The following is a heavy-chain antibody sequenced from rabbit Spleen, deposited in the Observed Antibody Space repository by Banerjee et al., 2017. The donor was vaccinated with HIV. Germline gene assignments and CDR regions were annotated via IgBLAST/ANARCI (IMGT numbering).Heavy chain of an antibody. CDR2: INVVTGKA. CDR1: GFSFSNKVV. V-gene: IGHV1S40*01. D-gene: IGHD7-1*01. Sequence: QSLEESGGDLVKPGTSLTLTCTASGFSFSNKVVMCWVRQTPGKGLEWIACINVVTGKAVYASWAKGRFTISKTSSTTVTLQMTSLTAADTATYFCARSVDDSTSIGGFKLWGQGTLVTVS. J-gene: IGHJ4*01. CDR3: ARSVDDSTSIGGFKL.